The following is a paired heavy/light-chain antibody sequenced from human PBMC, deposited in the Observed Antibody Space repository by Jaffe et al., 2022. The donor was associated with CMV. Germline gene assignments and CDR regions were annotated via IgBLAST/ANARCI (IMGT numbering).Heavy chain of an antibody. V-gene: IGHV3-74*01. J-gene: IGHJ3*02. CDR1: GFTFSNYW. CDR2: ISSDGRST. D-gene: IGHD2-8*01. Sequence: EVQLVESGGGLVQPGGSLRLSCAASGFTFSNYWIHWVRQAPGKGLVWVSRISSDGRSTSYADSVKGRFTISRDNAKNTLFLQMNSLRAEDTAIYYCARDPHGYCDNGVCSPHDAFDIWGQGTMVTVSS. CDR3: ARDPHGYCDNGVCSPHDAFDI.
Light chain of an antibody. J-gene: IGLJ2*01. CDR3: CSYAGSLTLL. Sequence: QSALTQPRSVSGSPGQSVTISCTGTSSNVGTYNYVSWYQQHPGKAPKLMIYDVSKRPSGVPDRFSGSKSGNTASLTISGLRAEDEADYYCCSYAGSLTLLFGGGTKLTVL. CDR1: SSNVGTYNY. CDR2: DVS. V-gene: IGLV2-11*01.